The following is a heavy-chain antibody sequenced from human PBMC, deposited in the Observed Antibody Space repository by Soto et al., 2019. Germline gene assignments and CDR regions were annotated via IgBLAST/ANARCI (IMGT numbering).Heavy chain of an antibody. V-gene: IGHV1-2*02. J-gene: IGHJ3*02. CDR2: INPNSGGT. Sequence: ASVKVSCKASGYTFTGYYMHWVRQAPGQGLEWMGWINPNSGGTNYAQKFQGRVTMTRDTSISTAYMELSRLRSDDTAVYYCARDGEESVVVVAATFAFDIWGQGTMVTVSS. CDR1: GYTFTGYY. D-gene: IGHD2-15*01. CDR3: ARDGEESVVVVAATFAFDI.